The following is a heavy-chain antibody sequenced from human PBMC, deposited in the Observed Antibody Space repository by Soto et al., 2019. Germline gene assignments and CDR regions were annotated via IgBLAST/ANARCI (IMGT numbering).Heavy chain of an antibody. V-gene: IGHV1-69*01. Sequence: QVQLVQSGAEVKKPGSSVKVSCKASGGTFSSYAISWVRQAPGQGLEWMGGIIPISGTANYAQKFQGRVTITADESTSTAYMELGSQRSEDTAVYYCARSQGSSTSLEIYYYYYYGMDVWGQGTTVTVSS. CDR3: ARSQGSSTSLEIYYYYYYGMDV. J-gene: IGHJ6*02. CDR1: GGTFSSYA. D-gene: IGHD2-2*01. CDR2: IIPISGTA.